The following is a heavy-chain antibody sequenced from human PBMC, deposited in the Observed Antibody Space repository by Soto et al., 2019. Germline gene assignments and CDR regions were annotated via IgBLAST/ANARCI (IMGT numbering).Heavy chain of an antibody. V-gene: IGHV3-21*01. Sequence: GGSLRLSCAASGFTFSSYSMNWVRQAPGKGLEWVSSISSSSSYIYYADSVKGRFTISRDNAKNSLYLQMNSLRAEDTAVYYCAIYISPPSIAVAALTLPYYFDYWGQGTLVTVSS. J-gene: IGHJ4*02. D-gene: IGHD6-19*01. CDR2: ISSSSSYI. CDR1: GFTFSSYS. CDR3: AIYISPPSIAVAALTLPYYFDY.